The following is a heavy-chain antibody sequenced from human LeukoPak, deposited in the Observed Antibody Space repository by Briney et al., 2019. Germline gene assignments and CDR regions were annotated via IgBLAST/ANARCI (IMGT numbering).Heavy chain of an antibody. V-gene: IGHV3-15*01. CDR2: IKSKTDGGAT. Sequence: GGSLRLSCAASGFTFSSYWMIWVRQAPGKGLEWVGRIKSKTDGGATDYAAPVKGRFTISRDDSQNTPYLQMSSLKTEDTAVYYCTTDPTRLPPGNTFHIWGQGTMVTVSS. D-gene: IGHD3-16*01. J-gene: IGHJ3*02. CDR3: TTDPTRLPPGNTFHI. CDR1: GFTFSSYW.